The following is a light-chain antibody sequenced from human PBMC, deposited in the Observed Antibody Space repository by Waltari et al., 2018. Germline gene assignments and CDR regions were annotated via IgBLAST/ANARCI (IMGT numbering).Light chain of an antibody. CDR2: DAY. CDR1: QIVYNY. V-gene: IGKV3-11*01. Sequence: EIMLTHSPATLSLSPGDRATLSCRASQIVYNYLACYQHKPGQAPRLLIYDAYARASGIPVRFSGSGSGTYFPLIISSLEPEDFAVYYCQQRSNWLSFGGGTKVEIK. J-gene: IGKJ4*01. CDR3: QQRSNWLS.